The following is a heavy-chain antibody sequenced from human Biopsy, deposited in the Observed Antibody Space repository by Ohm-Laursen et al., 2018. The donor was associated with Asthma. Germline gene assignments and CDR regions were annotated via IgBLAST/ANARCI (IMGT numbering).Heavy chain of an antibody. CDR3: AKDWKSLYVQYFFEY. Sequence: SLRLSCSGSGFTFSSYALSWVRQAPGKGLEWVSGISGDAQRTYYEDSVKGRFTISRDNSKNTIYPQLNSLRAEDTAVYYCAKDWKSLYVQYFFEYWGQGTLVTVSS. J-gene: IGHJ4*02. CDR1: GFTFSSYA. CDR2: ISGDAQRT. V-gene: IGHV3-23*01. D-gene: IGHD5/OR15-5a*01.